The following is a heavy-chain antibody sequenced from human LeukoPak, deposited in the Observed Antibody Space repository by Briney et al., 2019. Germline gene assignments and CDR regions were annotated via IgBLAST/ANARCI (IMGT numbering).Heavy chain of an antibody. D-gene: IGHD3-22*01. V-gene: IGHV4-4*07. J-gene: IGHJ4*02. CDR2: IYTGGST. CDR1: DGSISTYY. CDR3: AREGDYYDTSGYYYVRWFDY. Sequence: SETLSLTCTVSDGSISTYYWSWIRQPAGKGLEWIGRIYTGGSTNDNPPLNSRVTMSVDTSKNQFSLKLSSVTAADTAVYYCAREGDYYDTSGYYYVRWFDYWGQGTLVTVSS.